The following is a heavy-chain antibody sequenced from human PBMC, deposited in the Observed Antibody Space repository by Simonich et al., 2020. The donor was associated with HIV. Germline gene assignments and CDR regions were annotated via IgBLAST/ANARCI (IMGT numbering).Heavy chain of an antibody. J-gene: IGHJ4*02. CDR3: VSGMMGFDY. D-gene: IGHD3-16*01. CDR2: SNPNIGGT. Sequence: QVQLVQSGAEVKKPGASVKVSCKASGYRFTGFYMHWVRQAPGQGLGWLGRSNPNIGGTDYAQNFQGRVTLTSDTSISTAYMELSGLRSDDTAVYYCVSGMMGFDYWGQGTLVTVSS. CDR1: GYRFTGFY. V-gene: IGHV1-2*06.